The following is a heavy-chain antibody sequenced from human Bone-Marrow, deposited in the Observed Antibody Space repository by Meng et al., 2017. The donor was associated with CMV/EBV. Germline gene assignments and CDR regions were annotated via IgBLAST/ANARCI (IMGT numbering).Heavy chain of an antibody. V-gene: IGHV3-21*01. CDR3: AREESAWRYQVLLHYSMDL. CDR1: GFSFSFYG. Sequence: GESLKIPCAASGFSFSFYGVTWVRQAPGKGLEWVSSISDDSTYIYYADSVKGRFTISRDNAKNLLYLQMNSLRAEDTAVYYCAREESAWRYQVLLHYSMDLWGQGTTVTVSS. CDR2: ISDDSTYI. J-gene: IGHJ6*01. D-gene: IGHD2-2*01.